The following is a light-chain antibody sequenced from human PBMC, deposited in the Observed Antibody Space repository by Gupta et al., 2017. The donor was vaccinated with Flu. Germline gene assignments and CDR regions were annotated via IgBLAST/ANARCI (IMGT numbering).Light chain of an antibody. CDR1: ALPNQY. CDR2: KDN. CDR3: QSADSTDTFRI. J-gene: IGLJ2*01. Sequence: SSELTQPPSVSVSPGQTARITCSGDALPNQYSYWYQQKPGQAPVLVIYKDNERPSGIPERFSGSSSGTTVTLTISRVQAEDEADYYCQSADSTDTFRIFGGGTKLTVL. V-gene: IGLV3-25*02.